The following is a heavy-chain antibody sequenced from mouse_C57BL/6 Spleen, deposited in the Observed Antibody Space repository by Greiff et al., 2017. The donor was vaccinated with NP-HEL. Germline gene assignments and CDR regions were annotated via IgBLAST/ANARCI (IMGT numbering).Heavy chain of an antibody. CDR2: INPNNGGT. V-gene: IGHV1-18*01. J-gene: IGHJ1*03. Sequence: EVQLQQSGPELVKPGASVKIPCKASGYTFTDYNMDWVKQSHGKSLEWIGDINPNNGGTIYNQKFKGKATLTVDKSSSTAYMELRSLPSEDTAVYSCARSDYSNWYCDVWGTGTTVTVSS. CDR1: GYTFTDYN. D-gene: IGHD2-5*01. CDR3: ARSDYSNWYCDV.